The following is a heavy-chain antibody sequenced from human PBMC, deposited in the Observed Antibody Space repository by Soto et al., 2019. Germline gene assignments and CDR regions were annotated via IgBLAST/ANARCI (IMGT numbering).Heavy chain of an antibody. CDR3: ARKMVRYCSGGSCYYFDY. V-gene: IGHV4-39*01. D-gene: IGHD2-15*01. CDR2: IYYSGST. CDR1: GGSISSSSYY. Sequence: PSETLSLTCTVSGGSISSSSYYWGWIRQPPGKGLEWIGSIYYSGSTYYNPSLKSRVTISVDTSKNQFSLKLSSVTAADTAVYYCARKMVRYCSGGSCYYFDYWGQGTLVTVSS. J-gene: IGHJ4*02.